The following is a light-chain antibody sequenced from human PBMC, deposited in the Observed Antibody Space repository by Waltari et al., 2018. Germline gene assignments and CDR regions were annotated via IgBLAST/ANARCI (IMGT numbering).Light chain of an antibody. CDR2: DVS. V-gene: IGKV3-11*01. Sequence: EMVLTQSPATLSLSPGERATLSCRSSQSVRNYLAWYQHKPGQAPRLLIYDVSNRATGIPARFSGSGYGKDFTLTISSLEPEDFAVYYCQQRSHWPRTFGLGTKVEVK. J-gene: IGKJ1*01. CDR1: QSVRNY. CDR3: QQRSHWPRT.